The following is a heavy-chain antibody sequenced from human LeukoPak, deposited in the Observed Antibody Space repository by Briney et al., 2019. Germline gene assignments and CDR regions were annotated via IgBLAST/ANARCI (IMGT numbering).Heavy chain of an antibody. CDR1: GGSISSGGYP. CDR2: VFHSGST. CDR3: ARPLTRGGTYYV. D-gene: IGHD1-26*01. J-gene: IGHJ4*02. V-gene: IGHV4-30-2*01. Sequence: SQTLSLTCAVSGGSISSGGYPWNWIRQPPGKGLEWIGYVFHSGSTYYNLSLKSRLTISVDTSKNQFSLRLNSVTAADTAVYYCARPLTRGGTYYVWGQGTLVTVSS.